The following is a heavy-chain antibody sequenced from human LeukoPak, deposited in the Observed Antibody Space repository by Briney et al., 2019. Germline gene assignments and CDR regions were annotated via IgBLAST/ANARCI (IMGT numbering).Heavy chain of an antibody. Sequence: PGGSLRLSCAASGFTFSSYWMHWVRQAPGKGLVWVSRINSDGSSTSYADSVKGRFTISRDNAKNTLYLQMNSLRAEDTAAYYCAREEIAARRKPHTYWGQGTLVTVSS. J-gene: IGHJ4*02. CDR3: AREEIAARRKPHTY. V-gene: IGHV3-74*01. CDR2: INSDGSST. CDR1: GFTFSSYW. D-gene: IGHD6-6*01.